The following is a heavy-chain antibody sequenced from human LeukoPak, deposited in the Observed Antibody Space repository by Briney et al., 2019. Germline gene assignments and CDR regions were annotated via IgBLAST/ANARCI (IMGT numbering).Heavy chain of an antibody. CDR3: ARVEGYDSSGYYGD. CDR2: ISSSSSYI. CDR1: GFTFSSYS. V-gene: IGHV3-21*01. D-gene: IGHD3-22*01. Sequence: GGSLRLSCAASGFTFSSYSMNWVRQAPGKGLEWVSSISSSSSYIYHADSVKGRFTISRDNAKNSLYLQMNSLRAEDSAVYYCARVEGYDSSGYYGDWGQGTLVTVSS. J-gene: IGHJ4*02.